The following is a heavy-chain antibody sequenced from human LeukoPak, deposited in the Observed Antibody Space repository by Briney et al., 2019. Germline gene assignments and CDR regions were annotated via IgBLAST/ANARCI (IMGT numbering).Heavy chain of an antibody. CDR2: INHSGST. CDR3: AREGSSGYHYYYGMDV. CDR1: GGSFSGYY. V-gene: IGHV4-34*01. D-gene: IGHD3-22*01. Sequence: PSETLSLTCAVYGGSFSGYYWSWIRQPPGKGLEWIGEINHSGSTYYNPSLKSRVTISVDRSKNQFSLKLSSVTAADTAVYYCAREGSSGYHYYYGMDVWGQGTTVTVSS. J-gene: IGHJ6*02.